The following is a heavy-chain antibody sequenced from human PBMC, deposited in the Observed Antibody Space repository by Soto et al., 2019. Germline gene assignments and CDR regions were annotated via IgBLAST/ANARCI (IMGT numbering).Heavy chain of an antibody. CDR1: GFTFSSYA. Sequence: GGSLRLSCAASGFTFSSYAMSWVRQAPGKGLEWVSAISGSGGSTYYADSVKGRFTISRDNSKNTLYLQMNSLRAEDTAVYYCAKTPVPPYYYYYGMDVWGQGTTVTVSS. J-gene: IGHJ6*02. CDR2: ISGSGGST. V-gene: IGHV3-23*01. D-gene: IGHD2-2*01. CDR3: AKTPVPPYYYYYGMDV.